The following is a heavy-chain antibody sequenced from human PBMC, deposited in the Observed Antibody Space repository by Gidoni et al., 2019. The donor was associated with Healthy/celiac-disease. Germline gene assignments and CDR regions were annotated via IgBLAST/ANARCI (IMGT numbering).Heavy chain of an antibody. J-gene: IGHJ3*02. CDR3: ARTGGATTLAFDI. D-gene: IGHD1-26*01. CDR1: VFTFDDYA. V-gene: IGHV3-9*01. CDR2: SSWNSGSI. Sequence: EVQLVESGGGLVQPGRSLRLSCAASVFTFDDYAMDWVRQAPGKGLGWDSGSSWNSGSIGYADSVKGRFTISRDNAKNSLYLQMNSLRAEDTALYYCARTGGATTLAFDIWGQGTMVTVSS.